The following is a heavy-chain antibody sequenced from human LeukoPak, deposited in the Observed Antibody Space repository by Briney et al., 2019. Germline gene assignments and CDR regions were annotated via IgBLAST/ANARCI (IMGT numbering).Heavy chain of an antibody. CDR2: IYYSGST. V-gene: IGHV4-59*08. CDR1: GGSFSGYY. J-gene: IGHJ6*02. Sequence: SETLSLTCAVYGGSFSGYYWSWIRQPPGKGLEWIGYIYYSGSTNYNPSLKSRVTISVDTSKNQFSLKLSSVTAADTAVYYCAKTRAPYGIDVWGQGTTVTVSS. CDR3: AKTRAPYGIDV.